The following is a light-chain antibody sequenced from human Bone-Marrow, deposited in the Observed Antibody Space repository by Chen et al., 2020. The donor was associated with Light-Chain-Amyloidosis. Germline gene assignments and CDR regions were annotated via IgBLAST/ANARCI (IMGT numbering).Light chain of an antibody. CDR1: QGIRNS. CDR3: QQYYRSPLT. CDR2: AAS. V-gene: IGKV1-NL1*01. Sequence: DIQMTQSPSSLSASVGDRVTITCRASQGIRNSLAWYKQKPGNAPKLLLYAASGLESGVPSRFSGSGYGTDYTLTISSLQTEDIESYYCQQYYRSPLTFGGGTKVEIK. J-gene: IGKJ4*01.